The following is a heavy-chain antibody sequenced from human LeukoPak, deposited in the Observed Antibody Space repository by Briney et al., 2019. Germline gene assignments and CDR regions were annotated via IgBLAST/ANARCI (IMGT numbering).Heavy chain of an antibody. CDR3: AILSMVRGVIRRIDY. V-gene: IGHV5-51*01. D-gene: IGHD3-10*01. CDR2: IYPGDSDT. J-gene: IGHJ4*02. CDR1: GYSFISYW. Sequence: GESLKISCKGSGYSFISYWIGWLRQLPGKGLEGMGIIYPGDSDTRYSPSFQGQVTISADKSMSTSSLKWSCLKAPDTAMYYCAILSMVRGVIRRIDYWGQGTLVTVSS.